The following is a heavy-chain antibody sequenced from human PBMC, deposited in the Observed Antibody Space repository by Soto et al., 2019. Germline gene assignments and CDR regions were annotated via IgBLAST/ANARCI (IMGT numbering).Heavy chain of an antibody. J-gene: IGHJ6*02. CDR1: GYDFSTYW. CDR2: IDPSDFYT. D-gene: IGHD6-6*01. Sequence: GESLKISCQASGYDFSTYWISWVRQMPGKGLEWMGRIDPSDFYTNYRPSFQGHVTISVDKSINTVYLQWSSLKASDTAMYYCARHPLKGSSSSLIYYYGMDVWGQGTTVTVSS. V-gene: IGHV5-10-1*01. CDR3: ARHPLKGSSSSLIYYYGMDV.